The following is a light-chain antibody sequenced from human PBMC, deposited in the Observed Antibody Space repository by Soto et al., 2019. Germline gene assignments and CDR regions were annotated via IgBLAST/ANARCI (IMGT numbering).Light chain of an antibody. CDR1: QSISSW. Sequence: DIPLTQSPSTPSASVGDRATITCRASQSISSWLAWYQQKPGKAPKLLVYKASSLESGVPSRFSGSGSGTEFTLTISTLQPDDFATYYCQQYEAYPLTFGGGTKVEI. CDR3: QQYEAYPLT. CDR2: KAS. J-gene: IGKJ4*01. V-gene: IGKV1-5*03.